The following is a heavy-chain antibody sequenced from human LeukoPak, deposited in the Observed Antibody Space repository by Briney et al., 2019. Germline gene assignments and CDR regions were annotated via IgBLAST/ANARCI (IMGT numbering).Heavy chain of an antibody. Sequence: PGRSLRLSCAASGFTFNKYNIHWVRQAPGNGLEWVAVISYDGTNEYYVDSVKGRFTTSRDSSKNTPYLQMNSLRPDDTAVYYCAREYTTGWYDYWGQGTLVTVSS. CDR2: ISYDGTNE. V-gene: IGHV3-30-3*01. D-gene: IGHD6-19*01. CDR3: AREYTTGWYDY. J-gene: IGHJ4*02. CDR1: GFTFNKYN.